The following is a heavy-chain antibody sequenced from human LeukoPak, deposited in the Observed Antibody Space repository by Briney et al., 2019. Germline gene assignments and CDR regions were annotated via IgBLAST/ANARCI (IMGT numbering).Heavy chain of an antibody. V-gene: IGHV1-2*02. Sequence: ASVKVSCKASGYTCTGYYMHWVRQAPGQGLEWMGWINPNSGGTNYAQKFQGRVTMTRDTSISTAYMELSRLRSDDTAVYYCARALVVPAAPDLYYYYGMDVWGQGTTVTVSS. D-gene: IGHD2-2*01. CDR2: INPNSGGT. J-gene: IGHJ6*02. CDR1: GYTCTGYY. CDR3: ARALVVPAAPDLYYYYGMDV.